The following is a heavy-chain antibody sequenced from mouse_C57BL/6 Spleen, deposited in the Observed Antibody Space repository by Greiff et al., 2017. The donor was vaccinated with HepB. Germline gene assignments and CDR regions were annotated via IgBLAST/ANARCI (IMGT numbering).Heavy chain of an antibody. CDR3: ARPDYSNYGGFAY. D-gene: IGHD2-5*01. CDR1: GYTFTSYW. V-gene: IGHV1-59*01. CDR2: IDPSDSYT. J-gene: IGHJ3*01. Sequence: VQLQQPGAELVRPGTSVKLSCKASGYTFTSYWMHWVKQRPGQGLEWIGVIDPSDSYTNYNQKFKGKATLTVDTSSSTAYMQLSSLTSEDSAVYYCARPDYSNYGGFAYWGQGTLVTVSA.